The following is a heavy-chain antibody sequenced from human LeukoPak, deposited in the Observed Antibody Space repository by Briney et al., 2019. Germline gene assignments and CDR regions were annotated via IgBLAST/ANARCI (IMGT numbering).Heavy chain of an antibody. D-gene: IGHD5-24*01. V-gene: IGHV3-21*01. CDR2: ISSSSSYI. CDR1: GFTFSSYE. CDR3: ARDPRDGYNWGVDY. J-gene: IGHJ4*02. Sequence: GGSLRLSCAASGFTFSSYEMNWVRQAPGKGLEWVSSISSSSSYIYYADSVKGRFTISRDNSKNTLYLQMNSLRAEDTAVYYCARDPRDGYNWGVDYWGQGTLVTVSS.